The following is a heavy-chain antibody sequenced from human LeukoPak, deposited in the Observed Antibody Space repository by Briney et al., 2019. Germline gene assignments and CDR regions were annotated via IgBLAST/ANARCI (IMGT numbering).Heavy chain of an antibody. J-gene: IGHJ3*02. CDR3: ASQNNRYYDFWSGYTTFAFDI. V-gene: IGHV5-51*01. CDR1: GYSFTSYW. D-gene: IGHD3-3*01. Sequence: GESLKISCKGSGYSFTSYWIGWVRQMPGKGLEWMGIIYPGDSDTRYSPSFQGQVTISADKSISTAYLQWSSLKASDTAMYYCASQNNRYYDFWSGYTTFAFDIWGQGTMVTVSS. CDR2: IYPGDSDT.